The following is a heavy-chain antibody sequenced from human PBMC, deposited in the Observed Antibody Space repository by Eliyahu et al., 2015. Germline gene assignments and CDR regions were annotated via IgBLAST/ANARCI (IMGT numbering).Heavy chain of an antibody. J-gene: IGHJ5*02. V-gene: IGHV1-46*01. CDR1: GYTFIYSY. CDR3: ARASGYCNRGRCPPIDP. Sequence: QVQLVQSGTEMKKPGASVTVSCRTSGYTFIYSYMHWVRQAPGQGPEWLGIINPNGGSTIYPQTFQGRVTMTRDTSTSTFYMELTNLRSDDTAIYYCARASGYCNRGRCPPIDPWGQGTLVTVSS. CDR2: INPNGGST. D-gene: IGHD2-15*01.